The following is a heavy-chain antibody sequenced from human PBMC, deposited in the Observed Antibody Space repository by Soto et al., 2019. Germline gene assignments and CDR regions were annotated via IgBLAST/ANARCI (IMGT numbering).Heavy chain of an antibody. CDR1: GDSISSGDYY. V-gene: IGHV4-30-4*01. D-gene: IGHD2-2*01. CDR2: IYYSGST. CDR3: ARDIVLVPFFFGYYGMDV. J-gene: IGHJ6*02. Sequence: QVQLQESGPGLVKPSQTLSPTCTVSGDSISSGDYYWSWIRQPPGKGLEWIGYIYYSGSTYYNPSLKSRVTISVDTSKNQFSLKLSSVTAADTAVYYCARDIVLVPFFFGYYGMDVWGQGTTVTVSS.